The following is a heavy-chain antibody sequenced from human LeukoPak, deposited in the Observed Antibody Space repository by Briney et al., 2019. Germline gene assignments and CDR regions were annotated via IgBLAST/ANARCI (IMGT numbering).Heavy chain of an antibody. CDR3: AREEGSSVSQQANWFDP. V-gene: IGHV1-2*02. Sequence: ASVKVSCKASGYTFTGYYMHWVRQAPGQGLEWMGWINPNSGGTNYAQKFQGRVTMTRDTSISTAYMELSRLRSDDTAVYYCAREEGSSVSQQANWFDPWGQGTLVTVSS. J-gene: IGHJ5*02. CDR1: GYTFTGYY. D-gene: IGHD2-2*01. CDR2: INPNSGGT.